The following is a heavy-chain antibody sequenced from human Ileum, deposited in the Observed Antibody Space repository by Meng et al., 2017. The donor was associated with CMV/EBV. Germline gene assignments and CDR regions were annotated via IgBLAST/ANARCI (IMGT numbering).Heavy chain of an antibody. J-gene: IGHJ4*02. CDR2: VHNNGGT. CDR3: AKDLPRGPSDY. CDR1: GASYNKVNAS. Sequence: QRQLTGTRPGGVKPSGPLSLIRPVSGASYNKVNASWAWIRHAPGRWLEWFGSVHNNGGTSHNPSLRSRDTISVDTSKHQFSLRMNSVTAADTAIYYCAKDLPRGPSDYWSQGTLVTVSS. V-gene: IGHV4-39*07. D-gene: IGHD3-10*01.